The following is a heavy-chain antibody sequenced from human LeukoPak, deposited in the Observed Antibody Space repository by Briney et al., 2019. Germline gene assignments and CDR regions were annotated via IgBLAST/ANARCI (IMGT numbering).Heavy chain of an antibody. CDR1: GGSISSFY. D-gene: IGHD6-19*01. J-gene: IGHJ4*02. V-gene: IGHV4-59*12. Sequence: SETLSLTCTVSGGSISSFYWGWIRQLPGKGLEWIGYIYYSGSTNYNPSLKSRVTISVDTSKNQFSLKLSSVTAADTAVYYCARGRRENKYSSGWSTGGDYWGQGTLVTVSS. CDR2: IYYSGST. CDR3: ARGRRENKYSSGWSTGGDY.